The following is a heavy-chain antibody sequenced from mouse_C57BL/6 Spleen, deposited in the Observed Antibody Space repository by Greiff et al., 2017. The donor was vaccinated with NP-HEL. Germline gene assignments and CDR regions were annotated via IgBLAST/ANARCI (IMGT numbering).Heavy chain of an antibody. CDR3: ARDYYGSSPYYDAMDY. J-gene: IGHJ4*01. CDR1: GYTFTSYW. Sequence: QVQLQQPGAELVKPGASVKMSCKASGYTFTSYWIPWVKQRPGQGLEWIGDIYPGSGSTNYNAKFKSKATLTVDTSSSTAYMQLSSLTAEDSAVYYCARDYYGSSPYYDAMDYWGQGTSVTVSS. D-gene: IGHD1-1*01. CDR2: IYPGSGST. V-gene: IGHV1-55*01.